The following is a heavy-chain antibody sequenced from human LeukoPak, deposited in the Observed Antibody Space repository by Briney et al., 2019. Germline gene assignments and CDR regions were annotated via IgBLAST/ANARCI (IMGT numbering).Heavy chain of an antibody. CDR2: INPNSGGT. D-gene: IGHD6-19*01. CDR3: ARGYSSGWYGFDP. CDR1: GYTFTGYY. Sequence: GASVKVSCKAPGYTFTGYYMHWVRQAPGQGLEWMGRINPNSGGTNYAQKFQGRVTMTRDTSISTAYMELSRLRSDDTAVYYCARGYSSGWYGFDPWGQGTLVTVSS. J-gene: IGHJ5*02. V-gene: IGHV1-2*06.